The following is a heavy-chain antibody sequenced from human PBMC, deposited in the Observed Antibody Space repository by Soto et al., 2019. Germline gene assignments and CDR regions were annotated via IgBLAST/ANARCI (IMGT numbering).Heavy chain of an antibody. CDR2: ISGYDGRT. J-gene: IGHJ6*02. D-gene: IGHD2-21*02. CDR3: AREGDVTYYYYGMDV. CDR1: GYTFTRYG. Sequence: QVHLVQSGAEVKKPGASVKVSCKTSGYTFTRYGISWVRQAPGQGLEWMGWISGYDGRTNFAQKVQDRVTMTTDTSPSKVFLELRSMSSDDTAVYYCAREGDVTYYYYGMDVWGQGTTVTVSS. V-gene: IGHV1-18*01.